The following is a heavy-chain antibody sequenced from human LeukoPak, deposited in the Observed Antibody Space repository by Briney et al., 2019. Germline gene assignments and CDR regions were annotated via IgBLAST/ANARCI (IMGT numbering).Heavy chain of an antibody. CDR2: MNPNSGNT. CDR3: ARGMLFCGGDCYDY. Sequence: ASVKVSCKASGYTFTSYDINWVRQATGQGLEWMGWMNPNSGNTGYAQKFQGRVTMTRNTSISTAYMELSSLRSEDTAVYYCARGMLFCGGDCYDYWGQGTLVTVSS. D-gene: IGHD2-21*01. V-gene: IGHV1-8*02. J-gene: IGHJ4*02. CDR1: GYTFTSYD.